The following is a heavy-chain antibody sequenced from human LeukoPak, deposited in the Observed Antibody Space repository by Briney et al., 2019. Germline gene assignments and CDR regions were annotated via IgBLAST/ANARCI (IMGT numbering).Heavy chain of an antibody. J-gene: IGHJ6*02. V-gene: IGHV4-4*02. CDR3: ARDRDGMGV. Sequence: SGTLSLTCAVSGGSITSDNWWTWVRQPPGKGLEWIGAIYHSGSTDYNPSLKSRVTISVDKSKNQFSLKLSSVTAEDTAVYFCARDRDGMGVWGQGTTVTVSS. CDR2: IYHSGST. CDR1: GGSITSDNW.